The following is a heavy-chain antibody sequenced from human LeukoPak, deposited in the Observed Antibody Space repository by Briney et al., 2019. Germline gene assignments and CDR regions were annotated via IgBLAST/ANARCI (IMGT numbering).Heavy chain of an antibody. CDR2: ISSSSSTI. CDR3: ARDLTGYSTGWYVLYYFDC. Sequence: GGSLRLSCAASEFTFSTYSMNWVRQAPGKGLEWISFISSSSSTIYYADSVKGRFTVSRDNAKNSLYLQMNSLGAEDTAVYYCARDLTGYSTGWYVLYYFDCWGQGTLVTVFS. J-gene: IGHJ4*02. CDR1: EFTFSTYS. V-gene: IGHV3-48*04. D-gene: IGHD6-19*01.